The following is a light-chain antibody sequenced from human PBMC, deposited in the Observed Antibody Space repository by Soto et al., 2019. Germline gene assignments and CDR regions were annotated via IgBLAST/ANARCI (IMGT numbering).Light chain of an antibody. CDR2: DAS. CDR3: QQYDNFPLT. CDR1: QDISNY. V-gene: IGKV1-33*01. J-gene: IGKJ3*01. Sequence: DIQMTQSPSSLSASVGDRVTITCQASQDISNYLNWYQQKPGKAPKLLIYDASDLETPDPSRWSGSRSGTDFPFTIRSLQLEDIGTYYCQQYDNFPLTFGPGTKVDIK.